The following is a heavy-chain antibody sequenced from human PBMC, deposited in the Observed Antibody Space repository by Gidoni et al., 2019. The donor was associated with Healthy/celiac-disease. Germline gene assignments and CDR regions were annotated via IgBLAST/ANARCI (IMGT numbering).Heavy chain of an antibody. Sequence: EGQLLESGGGLFQPGGSLRLSCAAPGFPVRSNYMSWVRQAPGKGLEWVSVIYSGGSTYYADSVKGRFTISRHNSKNTLYLQMNSLRAEDTAVYYCARGRYDFWSGLFYYFDYWGQGTLVTVSS. J-gene: IGHJ4*02. CDR1: GFPVRSNY. CDR3: ARGRYDFWSGLFYYFDY. D-gene: IGHD3-3*01. V-gene: IGHV3-53*04. CDR2: IYSGGST.